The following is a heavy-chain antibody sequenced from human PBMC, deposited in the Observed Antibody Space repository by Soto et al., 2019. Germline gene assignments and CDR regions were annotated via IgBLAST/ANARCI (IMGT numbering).Heavy chain of an antibody. CDR3: ARALVVVPAAMDYYYYMDV. CDR1: GDSVSSNSAA. Sequence: SQTLSLTCAISGDSVSSNSAAWNWIRQSPSRGLEWLGRTYYRSKWYNDYAVSVKSRITINPDTSKNQFSLQLNSVTPEDTAVFYCARALVVVPAAMDYYYYMDVWGKGTTVTVSS. V-gene: IGHV6-1*01. J-gene: IGHJ6*03. D-gene: IGHD2-2*01. CDR2: TYYRSKWYN.